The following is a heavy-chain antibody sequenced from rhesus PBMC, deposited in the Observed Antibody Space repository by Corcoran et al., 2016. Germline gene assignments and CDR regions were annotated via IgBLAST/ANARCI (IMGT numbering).Heavy chain of an antibody. CDR3: ARSYSGNYFDY. V-gene: IGHV4-173*01. CDR1: GGSISSNY. D-gene: IGHD1-44*01. Sequence: QLQLQESGPGLVKPSETLSFTCAVSGGSISSNYWSWIRQPPGKGLEWIGRISGRGGNTDYNFFLKSRVTISTETSKNQFSLKLSSVTAADTAVYYCARSYSGNYFDYWGQGVLVTVSS. CDR2: ISGRGGNT. J-gene: IGHJ4*01.